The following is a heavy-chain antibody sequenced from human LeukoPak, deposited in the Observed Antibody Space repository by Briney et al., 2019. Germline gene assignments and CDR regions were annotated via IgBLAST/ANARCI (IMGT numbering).Heavy chain of an antibody. V-gene: IGHV3-33*01. D-gene: IGHD3-22*01. J-gene: IGHJ4*02. Sequence: PGGSLRLSCAASGFTFGSYGMHWVRQAPGKGLEWVAVIWYDGSKKYYADSVKGRFTISRENSKNTMYLQMNSLRVEDTAVYYCARDDSSGYYYFDNWGQGTLVTVSS. CDR3: ARDDSSGYYYFDN. CDR2: IWYDGSKK. CDR1: GFTFGSYG.